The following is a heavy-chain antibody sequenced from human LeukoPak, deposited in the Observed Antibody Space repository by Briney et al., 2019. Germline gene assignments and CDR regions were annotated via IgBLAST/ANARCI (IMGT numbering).Heavy chain of an antibody. J-gene: IGHJ4*02. D-gene: IGHD3-22*01. CDR2: IYYSGST. CDR1: GGSISSSSYY. V-gene: IGHV4-39*07. CDR3: ARRHNYYDSSGYLSYFDY. Sequence: SETLSLTCTVSGGSISSSSYYWGWIRQPPGKGLEWIGSIYYSGSTNYNPSLKSRVTISVDKSKNQFSLKLSSVTAADTAVYYCARRHNYYDSSGYLSYFDYWGQGTLVTVSS.